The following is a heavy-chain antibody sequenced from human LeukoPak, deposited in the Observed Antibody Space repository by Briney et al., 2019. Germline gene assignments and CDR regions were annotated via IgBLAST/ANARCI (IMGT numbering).Heavy chain of an antibody. V-gene: IGHV1-69*02. Sequence: ASVKVSCKASGGTFSSYTISWVRQAPGQGLEWMGRIIPILGIANHAQKFQGRVTITADKSTSTAYMELSSLRSEDTAVYYCARGSTHYYDRNDYWGQGTLVTVSS. CDR3: ARGSTHYYDRNDY. J-gene: IGHJ4*02. D-gene: IGHD3-22*01. CDR2: IIPILGIA. CDR1: GGTFSSYT.